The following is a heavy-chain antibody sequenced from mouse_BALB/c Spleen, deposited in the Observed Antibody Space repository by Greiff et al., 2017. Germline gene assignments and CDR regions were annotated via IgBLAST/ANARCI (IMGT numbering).Heavy chain of an antibody. J-gene: IGHJ2*01. Sequence: VQVVESGAELVRPGTSVKISCKASGYTFTNYWLGWVKQRPGHGLEWIGDIYPGGGYTNYNEKFKGKATLTADTSSSTAYMQLSSLTSEDSAVYFCARGGYFDYWGQGTTLTVSS. V-gene: IGHV1-63*02. CDR1: GYTFTNYW. CDR2: IYPGGGYT. CDR3: ARGGYFDY.